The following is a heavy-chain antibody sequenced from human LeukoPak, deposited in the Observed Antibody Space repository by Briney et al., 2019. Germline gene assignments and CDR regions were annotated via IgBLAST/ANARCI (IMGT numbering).Heavy chain of an antibody. CDR2: IYCGGST. J-gene: IGHJ4*02. CDR3: ARTGGYSYGSFDY. V-gene: IGHV4-59*08. D-gene: IGHD5-18*01. Sequence: SETLSLTCTVSGGSISSYCYSWIWQPPPPGQEWIGYIYCGGSTNYNPSLKSLVTISVDTSKNQFSLKRSSVTAADTAVYCCARTGGYSYGSFDYWGQGTLVTVSS. CDR1: GGSISSYC.